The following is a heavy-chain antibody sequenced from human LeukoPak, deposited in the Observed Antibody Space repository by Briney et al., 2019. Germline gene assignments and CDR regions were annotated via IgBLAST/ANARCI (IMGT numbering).Heavy chain of an antibody. D-gene: IGHD4-17*01. CDR3: ARGPSHPKYGDYSTNWFDP. V-gene: IGHV4-31*03. J-gene: IGHJ5*02. CDR1: GGSISSGGYY. CDR2: IYYSGGT. Sequence: PSQTLSLTCTVSGGSISSGGYYWSWIRQHPGKGLEWIGYIYYSGGTYYNPSLKSRVTISVDTSKNQFSLKLSSVTAADTAVYYCARGPSHPKYGDYSTNWFDPWGQGTLVTVSS.